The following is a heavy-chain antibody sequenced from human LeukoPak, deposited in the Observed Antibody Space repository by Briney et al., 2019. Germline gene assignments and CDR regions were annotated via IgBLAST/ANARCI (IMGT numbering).Heavy chain of an antibody. CDR2: IKQDGSEK. J-gene: IGHJ4*02. CDR1: GFTFSSYW. V-gene: IGHV3-7*01. CDR3: ARSVIAVAGTVFFDY. D-gene: IGHD6-19*01. Sequence: GGSLRLSCAASGFTFSSYWMSWVRQAPGKGLEWVANIKQDGSEKYYVDSVKGRFTISRDNAKNSLYLQMNSLRAEDTAVYYCARSVIAVAGTVFFDYWGQGTLVTVSS.